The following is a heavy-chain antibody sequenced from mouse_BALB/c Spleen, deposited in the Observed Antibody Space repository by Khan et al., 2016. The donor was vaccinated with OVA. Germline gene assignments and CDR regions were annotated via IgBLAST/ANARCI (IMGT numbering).Heavy chain of an antibody. CDR3: AREWAAWFPY. CDR1: GYTFTDYY. V-gene: IGHV1-77*01. Sequence: QVQLQQSGAQLARPGASVKLSCKASGYTFTDYYINWMRQRTGQGLEWIGEIYPGSDNTYYNEKLKGRATLTVDKSYSTAYMEFSSLTSEDSAVYFCAREWAAWFPYWGQGTLVTVSA. CDR2: IYPGSDNT. J-gene: IGHJ3*01.